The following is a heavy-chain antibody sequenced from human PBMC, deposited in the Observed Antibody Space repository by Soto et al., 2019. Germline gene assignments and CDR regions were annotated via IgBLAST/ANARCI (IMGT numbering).Heavy chain of an antibody. V-gene: IGHV4-39*01. Sequence: QLQLQESGPGLVKPSETLSLTCTVSGGSISSSSYYWGWIRQPPGKGLEWIGSIYYSGSTYYNPSLKSRVTISVDTSKNQFSLKLSSVTAADTAVYYCARNPGIAVAYSRGWFDPWGQGTLVTVSS. CDR1: GGSISSSSYY. CDR2: IYYSGST. CDR3: ARNPGIAVAYSRGWFDP. D-gene: IGHD6-19*01. J-gene: IGHJ5*02.